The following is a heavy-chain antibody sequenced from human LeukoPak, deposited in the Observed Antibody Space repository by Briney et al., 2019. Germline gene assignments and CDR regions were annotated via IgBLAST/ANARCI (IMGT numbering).Heavy chain of an antibody. V-gene: IGHV4-59*08. D-gene: IGHD6-19*01. J-gene: IGHJ5*02. CDR2: IYYSGST. Sequence: PSETLSLTCTVSGGSISSYYWNWIRQPPGKGLEWIGYIYYSGSTNYNPSLKSRVTISVDTSKNQFSLKLSSVTAADTAVYYCARQWGIGWQNWFDPWGQGTLVTVSS. CDR1: GGSISSYY. CDR3: ARQWGIGWQNWFDP.